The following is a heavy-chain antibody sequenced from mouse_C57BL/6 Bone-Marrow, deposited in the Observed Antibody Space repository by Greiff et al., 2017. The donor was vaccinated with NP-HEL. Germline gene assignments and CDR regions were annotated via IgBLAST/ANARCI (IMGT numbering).Heavy chain of an antibody. CDR1: GYTFTSYW. CDR3: ASNYDGYHYFDY. D-gene: IGHD2-3*01. V-gene: IGHV1-7*01. Sequence: VQRVESGAELAKPGASVKLSCKASGYTFTSYWMHWVKQRPGQGLEWIGYINPSSGYTKYNQKFKDKATLTADKSSSTAYMQLSSLTYEDSAVYYCASNYDGYHYFDYWGQGTTLTVSS. CDR2: INPSSGYT. J-gene: IGHJ2*01.